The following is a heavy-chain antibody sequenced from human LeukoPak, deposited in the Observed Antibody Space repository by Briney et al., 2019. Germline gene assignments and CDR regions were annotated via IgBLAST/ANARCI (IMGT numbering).Heavy chain of an antibody. Sequence: GGSLRLSCAASGFTFSTSAMNWVRQAPGKGLEWVSSINNVRSHIYYADSVRGRFTISRDNANNVLYLQMNSLRAEDTAVYYCAKGGRVVPAAIDAFDIWGQGTMVTVSS. CDR1: GFTFSTSA. V-gene: IGHV3-21*04. CDR3: AKGGRVVPAAIDAFDI. CDR2: INNVRSHI. D-gene: IGHD2-2*01. J-gene: IGHJ3*02.